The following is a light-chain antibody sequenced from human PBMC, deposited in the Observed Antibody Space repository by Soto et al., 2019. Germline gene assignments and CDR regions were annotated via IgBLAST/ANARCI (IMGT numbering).Light chain of an antibody. V-gene: IGLV2-23*02. CDR2: EVS. CDR3: CSYAGSSTYV. J-gene: IGLJ1*01. Sequence: VLTQPASVSGSPGQSITISCTGTSSDVGSYNLVSWYQQHPGKAPKLMIYEVSKRPSGVSNRFSGSKSGNTASLTISGLQAEDEADYYCCSYAGSSTYVFGTGTKVTVL. CDR1: SSDVGSYNL.